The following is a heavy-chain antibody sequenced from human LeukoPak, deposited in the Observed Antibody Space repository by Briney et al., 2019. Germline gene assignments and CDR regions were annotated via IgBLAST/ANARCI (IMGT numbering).Heavy chain of an antibody. CDR2: ISYDGSNK. J-gene: IGHJ4*02. Sequence: PGRSLRLSCAASGFTFSSYAIHWVRQAPGKGLEWVAVISYDGSNKYYADSVKGRFTISRDNSKNTLYLQMNSLRAEDTAVYYCARDGQYYDSSGYTDYWGQGTLVTVSS. CDR3: ARDGQYYDSSGYTDY. CDR1: GFTFSSYA. V-gene: IGHV3-30-3*01. D-gene: IGHD3-22*01.